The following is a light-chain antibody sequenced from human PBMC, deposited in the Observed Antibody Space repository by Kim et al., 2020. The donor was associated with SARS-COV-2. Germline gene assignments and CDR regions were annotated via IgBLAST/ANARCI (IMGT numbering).Light chain of an antibody. CDR1: TSDVGGYNY. V-gene: IGLV2-14*03. CDR2: DVT. Sequence: QSALAQPASVSGSPGQSITISCTGTTSDVGGYNYVYWYQQYPGKVPKLLIYDVTNRPSGVSNRFSGSKSGSTASLTISGLQAEDEADYYCSSYTSTTAHVVFGGGTQLTVL. J-gene: IGLJ2*01. CDR3: SSYTSTTAHVV.